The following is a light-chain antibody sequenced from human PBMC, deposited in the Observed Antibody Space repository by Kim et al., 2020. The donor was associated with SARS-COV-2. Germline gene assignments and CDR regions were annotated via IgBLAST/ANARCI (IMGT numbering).Light chain of an antibody. V-gene: IGLV2-14*03. J-gene: IGLJ3*02. Sequence: GHTITIPCTGSSGAVGEYKYASWYQHNPGQAPILMVYDVTKRPSGVSNRFSGSKSGNTASLTISGLQAEDEADYYCSSYTTTKTWVFGGGTKVTVL. CDR1: SGAVGEYKY. CDR3: SSYTTTKTWV. CDR2: DVT.